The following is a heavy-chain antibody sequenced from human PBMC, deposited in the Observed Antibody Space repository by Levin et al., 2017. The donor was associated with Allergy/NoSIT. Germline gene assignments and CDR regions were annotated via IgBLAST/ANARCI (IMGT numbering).Heavy chain of an antibody. Sequence: LSLTCAASGFTFSSYGMHWVRQAPGKGLEWVAVISYDGSNKYYADSVKGRFTISRDNSKNTLYLQMNSLRAEDTAVYYCAKDLSGVDTAMVTGYYYGMDVWGQGTTVTVSS. CDR1: GFTFSSYG. D-gene: IGHD5-18*01. CDR2: ISYDGSNK. V-gene: IGHV3-30*18. J-gene: IGHJ6*02. CDR3: AKDLSGVDTAMVTGYYYGMDV.